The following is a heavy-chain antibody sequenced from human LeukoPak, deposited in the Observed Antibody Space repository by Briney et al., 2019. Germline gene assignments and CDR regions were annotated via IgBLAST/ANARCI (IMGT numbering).Heavy chain of an antibody. D-gene: IGHD1-26*01. CDR1: GYTLTELS. CDR2: ISAYNGNT. CDR3: ARDQGGGQNYNWFDP. J-gene: IGHJ5*02. Sequence: ASVKVSCKVSGYTLTELSMHWVRQAPGKGLEWMGWISAYNGNTNYAQKLQGRVTMTTDTSTSTAYMELRSLRSDDTAVYYCARDQGGGQNYNWFDPWGQGTLVTVSS. V-gene: IGHV1-18*01.